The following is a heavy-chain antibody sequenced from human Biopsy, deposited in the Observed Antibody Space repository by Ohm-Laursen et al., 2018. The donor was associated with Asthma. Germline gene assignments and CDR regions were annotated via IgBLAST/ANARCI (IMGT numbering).Heavy chain of an antibody. CDR1: SGSGGYMRRGNYY. V-gene: IGHV4-39*01. Sequence: GTLSLPCSLSSGSGGYMRRGNYYWGWIRQPPGEGLEWFGSIYYSGTTYYNPTLKSRVTISVDTSKNQFSLILSSVAAADSAVYYCARHDHRWDSYADFWGQGTLVTVSS. D-gene: IGHD2-2*01. J-gene: IGHJ4*02. CDR3: ARHDHRWDSYADF. CDR2: IYYSGTT.